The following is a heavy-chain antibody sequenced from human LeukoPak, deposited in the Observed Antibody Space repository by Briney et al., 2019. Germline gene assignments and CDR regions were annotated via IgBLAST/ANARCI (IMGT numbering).Heavy chain of an antibody. CDR3: TTRTASGTGGTFYYYYGMDV. CDR2: IKSKTDGGTT. D-gene: IGHD2-8*02. Sequence: GGSLRLSCAASGFTFSNAWMSWVRQAPGKRQECVGRIKSKTDGGTTDYAAPVKGRFTISRDDPKNTLYLQMNTLRAEDTAVYFCTTRTASGTGGTFYYYYGMDVWGQGTTVTVSS. J-gene: IGHJ6*02. CDR1: GFTFSNAW. V-gene: IGHV3-15*01.